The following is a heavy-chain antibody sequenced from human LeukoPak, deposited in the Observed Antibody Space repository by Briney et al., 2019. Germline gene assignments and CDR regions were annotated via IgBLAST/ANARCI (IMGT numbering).Heavy chain of an antibody. D-gene: IGHD2-15*01. CDR2: INAGNGNT. CDR1: GYTFTSYA. Sequence: ASVKVSCKASGYTFTSYAMHWVRQAPGQRLEWMGWINAGNGNTKYSQKFQGRDTITRDTSASTAYMELSSLRSEDTAVYYCARGLRYCSGGSCLKYWGQGTLVTVSS. J-gene: IGHJ4*02. CDR3: ARGLRYCSGGSCLKY. V-gene: IGHV1-3*01.